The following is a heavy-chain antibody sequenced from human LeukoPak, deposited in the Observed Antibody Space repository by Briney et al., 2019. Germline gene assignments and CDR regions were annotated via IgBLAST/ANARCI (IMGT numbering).Heavy chain of an antibody. V-gene: IGHV3-23*01. D-gene: IGHD3-22*01. Sequence: GGSLRSSCEALGLTFSSYAMTWVRQAPGKGLKWVSAISGSGGSTYYADSVKGRFTISRDNSKNTLYLQMNSLRAEDTAVYYCAKELITMIVVAPFDYWGQGTLVTVSS. CDR3: AKELITMIVVAPFDY. CDR1: GLTFSSYA. CDR2: ISGSGGST. J-gene: IGHJ4*02.